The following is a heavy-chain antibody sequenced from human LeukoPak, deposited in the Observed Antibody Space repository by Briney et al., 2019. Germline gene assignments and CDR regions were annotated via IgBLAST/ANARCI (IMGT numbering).Heavy chain of an antibody. Sequence: GGSLRLSCAASGFTFNTYWMSWVRQTPGKGLEWVANIKEDGSQKNYVDSVRGRFTISRDNAKNSLYLQMNSLRAEDTAVYYCARDGFSSAINSWGQETLVTVSS. CDR3: ARDGFSSAINS. CDR1: GFTFNTYW. V-gene: IGHV3-7*01. CDR2: IKEDGSQK. J-gene: IGHJ4*02. D-gene: IGHD2-21*02.